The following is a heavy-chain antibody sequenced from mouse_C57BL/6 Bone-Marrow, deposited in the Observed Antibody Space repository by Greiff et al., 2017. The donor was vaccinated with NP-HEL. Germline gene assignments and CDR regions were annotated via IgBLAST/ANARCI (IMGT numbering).Heavy chain of an antibody. J-gene: IGHJ1*03. V-gene: IGHV1-50*01. CDR1: GYTFTSYW. CDR2: IDPSDSYT. CDR3: ARTLWYPLLWYFDV. Sequence: QVQLKQPGAELVKPGASVKLSCKASGYTFTSYWMQWVKQRPGQGLEWIGEIDPSDSYTNYNQKFKGKATLTVDTSSSTAYMQLSSLTSEDSAVYYCARTLWYPLLWYFDVWGTGTTVTVSS. D-gene: IGHD2-1*01.